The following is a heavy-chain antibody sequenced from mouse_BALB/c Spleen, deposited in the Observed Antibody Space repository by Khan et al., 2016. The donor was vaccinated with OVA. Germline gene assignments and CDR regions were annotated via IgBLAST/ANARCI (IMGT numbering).Heavy chain of an antibody. CDR1: GYTFTSYW. Sequence: DLVMPGAAVTLSCKASGYTFTSYWINWIKQRPGQGLEWIGRIAPGSGSTSSNDMFTGKATLTVDASSSTAYIQLSSLSSEDSAVYFCARSNYYGSGLYAMDYWGQGTSVTVSS. J-gene: IGHJ4*01. D-gene: IGHD1-1*01. V-gene: IGHV1S41*01. CDR3: ARSNYYGSGLYAMDY. CDR2: IAPGSGST.